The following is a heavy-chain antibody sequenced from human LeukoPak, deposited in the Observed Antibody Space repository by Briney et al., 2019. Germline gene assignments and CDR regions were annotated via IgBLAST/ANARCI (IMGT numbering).Heavy chain of an antibody. CDR1: GFTFSSYS. CDR2: ISSSSSYI. J-gene: IGHJ6*02. Sequence: GGSLRLSCAASGFTFSSYSMNWVRQAPGKGLEWVSSISSSSSYIYYADSVKGRFTISRDNAKNSLYLQMNSLRAEDTAVYYCARDVIPIPDYIWGNYPLSYGMDVWGQGTTVTVSS. D-gene: IGHD3-16*02. CDR3: ARDVIPIPDYIWGNYPLSYGMDV. V-gene: IGHV3-21*01.